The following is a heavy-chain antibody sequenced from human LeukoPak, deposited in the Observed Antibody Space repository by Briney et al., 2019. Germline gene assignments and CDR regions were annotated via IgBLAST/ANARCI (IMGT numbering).Heavy chain of an antibody. CDR3: AKDLGAANYYFDY. J-gene: IGHJ4*02. CDR2: IWYDGSNK. V-gene: IGHV3-33*06. Sequence: GGSLRLSCAASGFTFSSYGMHWVRQAPGKGLEWVAVIWYDGSNKYYADSVKGRFTISKDNSKNTLYLQMNSLRAEDTAVYYCAKDLGAANYYFDYWGQGTLVTVSS. CDR1: GFTFSSYG. D-gene: IGHD2-15*01.